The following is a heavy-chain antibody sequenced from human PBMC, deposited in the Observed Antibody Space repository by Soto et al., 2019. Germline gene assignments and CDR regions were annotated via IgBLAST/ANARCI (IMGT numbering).Heavy chain of an antibody. CDR2: ITANNVNT. CDR3: ARDMGGYYFEPNDY. D-gene: IGHD3-22*01. V-gene: IGHV1-18*01. CDR1: GYTFTSYG. Sequence: ASVNVSCKTSGYTFTSYGISWVRQAPGQGLEWMGWITANNVNTNYAQKFQGRVTMTTDTSTATAYMELRSLRSDDTAVYYCARDMGGYYFEPNDYWGQGTLVTVSS. J-gene: IGHJ4*02.